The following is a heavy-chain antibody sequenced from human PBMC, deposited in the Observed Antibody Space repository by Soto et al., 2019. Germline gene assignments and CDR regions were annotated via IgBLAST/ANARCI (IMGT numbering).Heavy chain of an antibody. V-gene: IGHV4-59*01. D-gene: IGHD4-17*01. CDR1: GGSISSYY. J-gene: IGHJ6*02. Sequence: PSETLSLTCTVSGGSISSYYWTWIRQPPGKGLEWIGYIYYSGSTYYNPSLKSRVTISVDTSKNPFSLRLNSVTAADTAVYYCARRTVTTIYYYSMDVWGQGTTVTVSS. CDR3: ARRTVTTIYYYSMDV. CDR2: IYYSGST.